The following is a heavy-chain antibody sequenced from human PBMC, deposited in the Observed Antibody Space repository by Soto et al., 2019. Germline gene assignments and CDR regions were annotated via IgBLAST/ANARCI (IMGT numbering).Heavy chain of an antibody. CDR1: GGSISSGSYS. V-gene: IGHV4-30-2*01. D-gene: IGHD3-3*01. J-gene: IGHJ3*02. Sequence: SETLSLTFAVSGGSISSGSYSWSCIRQPPGKGLEWSGYIYHSGSTYYTPSLKSRVTILVDRSKNQFSLKLSSVAAADTAVYYCARGDYDFWSGYQAASDNWGQGTMVTVSS. CDR2: IYHSGST. CDR3: ARGDYDFWSGYQAASDN.